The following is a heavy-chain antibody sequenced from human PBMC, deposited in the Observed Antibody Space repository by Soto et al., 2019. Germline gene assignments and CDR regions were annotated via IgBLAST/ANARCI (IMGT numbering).Heavy chain of an antibody. CDR3: ARDLSPGYSSSWYGRSSLDY. V-gene: IGHV1-18*01. CDR2: ISAYNGDT. Sequence: GASVKVSCKPSRYTLLSYCISWVLEAPGQGSEWMGWISAYNGDTDYEQKLQGRVTMTTDTSTTTAYMELRSLRSDDTAVYYCARDLSPGYSSSWYGRSSLDYWGQGTLVTVSS. CDR1: RYTLLSYC. J-gene: IGHJ4*02. D-gene: IGHD6-13*01.